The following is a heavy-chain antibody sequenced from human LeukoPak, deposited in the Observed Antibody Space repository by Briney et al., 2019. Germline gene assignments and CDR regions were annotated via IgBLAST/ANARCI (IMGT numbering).Heavy chain of an antibody. Sequence: PSGTLSLTCAVSGGSISSSNWWSWVRQPPGKGLEWIGEIYHSGSTNYNPSLKSRVTISVDKSKNQFSLKLSSVTAADTAVYYCARVKQPPFLVPAATSGVFDYWGQGTLSPSPQ. D-gene: IGHD2-2*01. CDR2: IYHSGST. V-gene: IGHV4-4*02. CDR3: ARVKQPPFLVPAATSGVFDY. J-gene: IGHJ4*02. CDR1: GGSISSSNW.